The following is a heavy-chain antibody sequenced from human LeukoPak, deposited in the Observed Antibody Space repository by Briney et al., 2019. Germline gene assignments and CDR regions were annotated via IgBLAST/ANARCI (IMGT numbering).Heavy chain of an antibody. CDR3: AKAPSRIAAALDY. J-gene: IGHJ4*02. CDR2: IGGSGDRT. Sequence: PGGSLRLSCAASGFTFNSYAMSWVRQAPGKGLEWVSAIGGSGDRTFYADSVKGRFTISRDNSKNTLYLQMNSLRVEDTAVYYCAKAPSRIAAALDYWGQGTLVTVSS. D-gene: IGHD6-13*01. CDR1: GFTFNSYA. V-gene: IGHV3-23*01.